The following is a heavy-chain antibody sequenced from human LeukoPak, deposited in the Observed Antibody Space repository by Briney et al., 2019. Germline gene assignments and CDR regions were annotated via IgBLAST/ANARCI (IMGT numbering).Heavy chain of an antibody. J-gene: IGHJ4*02. Sequence: GGSLRLSCAASGFTFSSYGMHWVRQAPGKGLEWVAFIRYDGSGKYYADSVKGRFTISRDNSKNTLYLQMNSLRAEDTAVYYCAKDESCGGGTCYPGYFDYWGQGTLVTVSS. V-gene: IGHV3-30*02. CDR3: AKDESCGGGTCYPGYFDY. CDR1: GFTFSSYG. CDR2: IRYDGSGK. D-gene: IGHD2-15*01.